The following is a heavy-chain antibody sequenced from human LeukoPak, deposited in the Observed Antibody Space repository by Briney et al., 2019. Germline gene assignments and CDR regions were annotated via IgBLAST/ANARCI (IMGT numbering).Heavy chain of an antibody. CDR2: IYYTGST. Sequence: PSETLSLTCTVSGASISNYYWSWIRQPPGRGLEWIGFIYYTGSTNYNPSLKSRVTISVDTSKNQFSLKLSSVTAADTAVYYCAGMRITTPTVRTLDYWGQGTLVTVSS. D-gene: IGHD1-14*01. V-gene: IGHV4-59*01. J-gene: IGHJ4*02. CDR3: AGMRITTPTVRTLDY. CDR1: GASISNYY.